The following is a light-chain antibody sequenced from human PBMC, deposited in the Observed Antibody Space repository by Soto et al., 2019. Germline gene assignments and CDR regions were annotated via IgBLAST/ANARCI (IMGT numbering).Light chain of an antibody. CDR2: EVS. CDR3: FSFTTDWTQG. J-gene: IGLJ1*01. V-gene: IGLV2-14*01. Sequence: QSVLTQPASVSGSPGQSLTISCTGSSSDIGAYNYVSWFQQYPGKAPKLVISEVSNRPSGVSNRFSGSKSGTAASLTISGLQTEDEAHYFSFSFTTDWTQGFGNGTKVTV. CDR1: SSDIGAYNY.